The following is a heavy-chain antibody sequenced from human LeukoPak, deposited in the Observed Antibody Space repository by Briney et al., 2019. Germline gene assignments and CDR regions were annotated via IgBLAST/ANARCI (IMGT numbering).Heavy chain of an antibody. V-gene: IGHV3-23*01. CDR3: AKVVATILARRLGAFDI. J-gene: IGHJ3*02. Sequence: GGSLRLSCAASGFTFSSYAMSWVRQAPGKGLEWVSAISGSGGSTYYAGSVKGRFTISRDNSKNTLYLQMNSLRAEDTAVYYCAKVVATILARRLGAFDIWGQGTMVTVSS. CDR2: ISGSGGST. CDR1: GFTFSSYA. D-gene: IGHD5-12*01.